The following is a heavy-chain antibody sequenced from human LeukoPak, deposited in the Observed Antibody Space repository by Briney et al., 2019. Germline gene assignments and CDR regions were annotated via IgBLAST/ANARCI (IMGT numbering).Heavy chain of an antibody. V-gene: IGHV3-23*01. CDR3: AKYSVQSWDNFDY. D-gene: IGHD1-1*01. CDR1: GFTYSIYS. CDR2: ISGSGGST. Sequence: GGSLRLSCTASGFTYSIYSMSWVRQAPGKGLEWVSTISGSGGSTYYADSVKGRFTISRDNSKNTLYLQMNSLRAEDTAVYYCAKYSVQSWDNFDYWGQRTLVTVSS. J-gene: IGHJ4*02.